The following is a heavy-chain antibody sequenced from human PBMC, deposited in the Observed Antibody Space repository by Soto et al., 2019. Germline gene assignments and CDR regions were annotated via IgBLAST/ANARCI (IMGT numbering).Heavy chain of an antibody. Sequence: GESLKISCKTSGYSFTSYYIGCLRQMPGKGLEWMGIIYPDDSDTKYSPSFHGQVTISADKSISTAYLQWSSLKASDTAMYYCARPRLSGYVIDYWGQGTLVTVSS. J-gene: IGHJ4*02. V-gene: IGHV5-51*01. CDR1: GYSFTSYY. CDR2: IYPDDSDT. D-gene: IGHD3-22*01. CDR3: ARPRLSGYVIDY.